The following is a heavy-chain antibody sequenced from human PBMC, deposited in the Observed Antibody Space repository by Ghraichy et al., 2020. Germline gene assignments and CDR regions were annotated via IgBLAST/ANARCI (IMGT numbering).Heavy chain of an antibody. Sequence: GGSLRLSCAASGFALSDYWMHWVRQATGKGLLWVSRIKSDGTDRTYADSVKGRFTISRDNAKNTLYLQMNSLRAEDTAVYYCAREYCRGGRCFFGTGGSHFDYWGQGILVTVSS. CDR3: AREYCRGGRCFFGTGGSHFDY. J-gene: IGHJ4*02. V-gene: IGHV3-74*01. CDR1: GFALSDYW. D-gene: IGHD2-15*01. CDR2: IKSDGTDR.